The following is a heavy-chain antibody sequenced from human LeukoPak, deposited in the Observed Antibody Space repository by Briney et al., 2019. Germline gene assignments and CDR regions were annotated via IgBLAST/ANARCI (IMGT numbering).Heavy chain of an antibody. CDR1: GGSISNHY. V-gene: IGHV4-59*11. J-gene: IGHJ5*02. CDR3: AKHLTNAYYDMIWFDP. D-gene: IGHD3-16*01. Sequence: SETLSLTCTVSGGSISNHYWSWIRQAPGKGPEWIGYIYYSGSTNYNPSVKSRVTISVDTSKSEFSLRLSSVTAADTAVYYCAKHLTNAYYDMIWFDPWGQGTLVTVSS. CDR2: IYYSGST.